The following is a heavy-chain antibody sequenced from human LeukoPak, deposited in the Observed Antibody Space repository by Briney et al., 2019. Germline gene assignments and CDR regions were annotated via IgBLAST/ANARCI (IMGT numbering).Heavy chain of an antibody. CDR3: ARNGETMDV. J-gene: IGHJ6*02. V-gene: IGHV4-59*01. Sequence: PSETLSLTCTVSGGSISSYYWSWIRQPPGKGLEWIGYIYYSGSTNYNPSLKSRVTISVDTSKNQFSLKLSSVTAADTAVYYCARNGETMDVWGQGTTVTVSS. CDR1: GGSISSYY. D-gene: IGHD2-8*01. CDR2: IYYSGST.